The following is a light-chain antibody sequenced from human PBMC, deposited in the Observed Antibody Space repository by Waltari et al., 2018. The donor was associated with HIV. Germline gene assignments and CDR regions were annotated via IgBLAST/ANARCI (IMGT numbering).Light chain of an antibody. Sequence: QSALTQPASVSGSPGQSITISCTGTSSDVGGYSYVSWYQQHPGKAPKLMLYDVSNRPSGVSNRFSGPKSGNTASLTISGLQAEDEADYYCSSYTSSSTRVVFGGGTKLTVL. CDR1: SSDVGGYSY. CDR2: DVS. V-gene: IGLV2-14*01. CDR3: SSYTSSSTRVV. J-gene: IGLJ2*01.